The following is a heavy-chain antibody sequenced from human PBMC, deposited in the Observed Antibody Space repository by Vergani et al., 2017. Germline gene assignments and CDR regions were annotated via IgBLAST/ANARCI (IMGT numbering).Heavy chain of an antibody. D-gene: IGHD3-10*01. V-gene: IGHV4-61*02. CDR2: IYTSGST. J-gene: IGHJ4*02. Sequence: QVQLQESGPGLVKPSQTLSLTCTVSGGSISSGSYYWSWIRQPAGKGLEWIGRIYTSGSTNYNPSLKSRVTISVDTSKNHFSLKLSSVTAADTAVYYCARGLSYGSGSSIPGLHFDYWGQGTLVTVSS. CDR3: ARGLSYGSGSSIPGLHFDY. CDR1: GGSISSGSYY.